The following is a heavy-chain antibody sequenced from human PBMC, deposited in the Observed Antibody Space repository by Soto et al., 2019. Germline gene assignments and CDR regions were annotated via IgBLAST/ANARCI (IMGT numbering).Heavy chain of an antibody. CDR3: ARDWSINMVRGVPWFDP. CDR2: IYYSGSTYYN. V-gene: IGHV4-31*03. CDR1: GGSISSGGYY. Sequence: TLSLTCSVSGGSISSGGYYWSWIRQHPGKGLEWIGYIYYSGSTYYNYYNPSLKSRVTISVDTSKNQFSLKLSSVTAADTSVYYFARDWSINMVRGVPWFDPWGQGTLVTVSS. D-gene: IGHD3-10*01. J-gene: IGHJ5*02.